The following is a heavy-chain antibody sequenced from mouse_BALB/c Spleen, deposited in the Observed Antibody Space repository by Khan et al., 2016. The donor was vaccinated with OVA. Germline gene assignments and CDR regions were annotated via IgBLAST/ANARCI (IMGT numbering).Heavy chain of an antibody. D-gene: IGHD1-1*01. CDR3: ARTDYYGSSYYFDY. Sequence: VQLQQSGPELVKPGASVKVSCKASGYSFTDYNIFWVKQSHGKSLEWIGYIDPYNGGTSYNQKFEGKATLTVDKSSSTAFMHLSSLTSEDSAVFYGARTDYYGSSYYFDYWVQGTTLTVSS. CDR2: IDPYNGGT. CDR1: GYSFTDYN. J-gene: IGHJ2*01. V-gene: IGHV1S135*01.